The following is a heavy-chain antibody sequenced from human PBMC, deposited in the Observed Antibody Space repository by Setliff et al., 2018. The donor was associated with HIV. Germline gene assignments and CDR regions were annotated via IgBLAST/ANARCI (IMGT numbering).Heavy chain of an antibody. D-gene: IGHD3-16*01. CDR3: ASWGAGSNSGFDY. J-gene: IGHJ4*02. Sequence: SETLSLTCTVSGGSISSGSYYWSWIRQSPGKGLEWLGSIYYSGTTYVHPSLKSRVTISIDTFKSQFSLKLRSVNAADTAVYYCASWGAGSNSGFDYWGRGTLVTVSS. CDR2: IYYSGTT. CDR1: GGSISSGSYY. V-gene: IGHV4-39*07.